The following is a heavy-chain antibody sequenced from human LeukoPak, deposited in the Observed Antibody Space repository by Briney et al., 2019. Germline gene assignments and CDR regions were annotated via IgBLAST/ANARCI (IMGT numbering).Heavy chain of an antibody. J-gene: IGHJ4*02. Sequence: SETLSLTCTVSGGSISSGDYYWSWIRQPPGKGLGWIGYIYYSGSTYYNPSLKSRVTISVDTSKYQFSLKLSSVTAADTAVYYCARETSGSYSTIDYWGQGTLVTVSS. CDR3: ARETSGSYSTIDY. CDR1: GGSISSGDYY. D-gene: IGHD1-26*01. V-gene: IGHV4-30-4*08. CDR2: IYYSGST.